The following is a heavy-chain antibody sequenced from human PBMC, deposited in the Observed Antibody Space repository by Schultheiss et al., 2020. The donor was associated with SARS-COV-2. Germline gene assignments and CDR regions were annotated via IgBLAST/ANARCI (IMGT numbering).Heavy chain of an antibody. CDR3: ARGGCSSTSCYTRGGLNYYYGMDV. V-gene: IGHV3-30*04. Sequence: GGSLRLSCAASGFTFSSYAMHWVRQAPGKGLEWVAVISYDGSNKYYADSVKGRFTISRDNSKNTLYLQMNSLRAEDTAVYYCARGGCSSTSCYTRGGLNYYYGMDVWGQGTTVTVSS. CDR1: GFTFSSYA. J-gene: IGHJ6*02. CDR2: ISYDGSNK. D-gene: IGHD2-2*02.